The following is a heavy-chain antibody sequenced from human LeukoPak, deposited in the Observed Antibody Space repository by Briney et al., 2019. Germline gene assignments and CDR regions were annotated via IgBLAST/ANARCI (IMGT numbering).Heavy chain of an antibody. Sequence: GGSLRLSCAASGFTFSSYWMNWAHQAPGKGLEWVASINHNGNVNYYVDSVKGRFTISRNNAKNSLYLQMSNLRAEDTAVYFCARGGGLDVWGQGATVTVSS. D-gene: IGHD3-16*01. J-gene: IGHJ6*02. CDR2: INHNGNVN. CDR3: ARGGGLDV. V-gene: IGHV3-7*03. CDR1: GFTFSSYW.